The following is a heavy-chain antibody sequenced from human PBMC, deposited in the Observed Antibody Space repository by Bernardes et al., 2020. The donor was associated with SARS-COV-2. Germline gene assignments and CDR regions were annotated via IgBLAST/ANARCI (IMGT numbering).Heavy chain of an antibody. J-gene: IGHJ6*02. V-gene: IGHV5-51*01. D-gene: IGHD3-16*01. Sequence: GESLKISCKASGYKFINFWITWVRQRPGKGLEWMGIVYPGDSDARFSPSFQGQVTISVDKYLQTVYLQWSSLKASDTAIYYCARRGGVITPAGEYYYGLDVWGPGTTVAVSS. CDR1: GYKFINFW. CDR3: ARRGGVITPAGEYYYGLDV. CDR2: VYPGDSDA.